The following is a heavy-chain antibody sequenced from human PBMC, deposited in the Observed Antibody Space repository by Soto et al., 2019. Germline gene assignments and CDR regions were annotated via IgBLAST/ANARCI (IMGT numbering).Heavy chain of an antibody. CDR2: IYYTGST. CDR1: GGSLSSYW. Sequence: KPSETLSLTCTVSGGSLSSYWWSLIRQPPGKGLEWIGYIYYTGSTNYNPSLKSRVTISLDASKNQFSLNLNSATAADTAVYYCARGPGASGTYHYFFDYWGPGTLVTVS. J-gene: IGHJ4*02. D-gene: IGHD3-10*01. V-gene: IGHV4-59*01. CDR3: ARGPGASGTYHYFFDY.